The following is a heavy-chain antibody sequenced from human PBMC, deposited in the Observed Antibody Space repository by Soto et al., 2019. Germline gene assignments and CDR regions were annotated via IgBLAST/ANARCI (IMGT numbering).Heavy chain of an antibody. CDR2: INHSGST. CDR1: GGSFSGYY. J-gene: IGHJ4*02. CDR3: ARESRSWYGSIWDY. Sequence: PSETLSLTCAVYGGSFSGYYWTWIRQPPGTGLEWIGEINHSGSTNYNPSLKSRVTISVDTSKNQFSLKLSSVTAADTAVYYCARESRSWYGSIWDYWGQGTLVTVSS. D-gene: IGHD6-13*01. V-gene: IGHV4-34*01.